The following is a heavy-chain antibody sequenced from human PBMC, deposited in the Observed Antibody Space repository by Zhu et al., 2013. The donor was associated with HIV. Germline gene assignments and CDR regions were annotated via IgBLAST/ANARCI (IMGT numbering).Heavy chain of an antibody. CDR1: GYTFTSYD. D-gene: IGHD3-10*01. Sequence: QVQLVQSGAEVQKPGASVKVSCKASGYTFTSYDINWVRQATGQGPEWMGWMNPNSGNTGYAQNFQGRVTMTRNTSISTAYMELSSLRSEDTAVYFCARGPSGRGFGSSHFGYVGPGEPWSPSPQ. CDR2: MNPNSGNT. CDR3: ARGPSGRGFGSSHFGY. V-gene: IGHV1-8*01. J-gene: IGHJ4*02.